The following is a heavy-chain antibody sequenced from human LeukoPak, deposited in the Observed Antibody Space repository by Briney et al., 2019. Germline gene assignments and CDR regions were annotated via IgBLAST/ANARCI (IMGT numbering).Heavy chain of an antibody. J-gene: IGHJ4*02. CDR2: ISGSGGST. Sequence: GGSLRLSCEASGFTFSSYAMSWVRQAPGKGLEWVSAISGSGGSTYYADSVKGRFTISRDNSKNTLYLQMNSLRAEDTAVYYCAKVPYDFWSGPFDYWGQGTLVTVSS. V-gene: IGHV3-23*01. CDR1: GFTFSSYA. D-gene: IGHD3-3*01. CDR3: AKVPYDFWSGPFDY.